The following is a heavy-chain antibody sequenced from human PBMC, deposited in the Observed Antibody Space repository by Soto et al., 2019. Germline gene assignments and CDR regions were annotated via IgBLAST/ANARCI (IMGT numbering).Heavy chain of an antibody. J-gene: IGHJ6*02. Sequence: PGESLKISCKGSGYSFTSYWIGWVRQMPGKGLEWMGIIYPVDSDTRYSPSFQGQVTISADKAISTAYLQWSSLKASDTAMYYFAGGVVWGVVARERDYDGMDVWSQGTAVTV. CDR3: AGGVVWGVVARERDYDGMDV. CDR2: IYPVDSDT. D-gene: IGHD3-10*02. V-gene: IGHV5-51*01. CDR1: GYSFTSYW.